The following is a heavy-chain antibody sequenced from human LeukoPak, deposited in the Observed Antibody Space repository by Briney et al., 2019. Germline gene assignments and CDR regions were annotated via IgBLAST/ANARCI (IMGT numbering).Heavy chain of an antibody. D-gene: IGHD1-26*01. J-gene: IGHJ5*02. CDR2: ISSNGGST. CDR1: GFTFSSYA. CDR3: ARGGSYFPHWFDP. V-gene: IGHV3-64*01. Sequence: SGGSLRLSCAASGFTFSSYAMHWVRQAPGKGLEYVSAISSNGGSTYYANSVEGRFTISRDNSKNTLYLQMGSLRAEDMAVYYCARGGSYFPHWFDPWGQGTLVTVSS.